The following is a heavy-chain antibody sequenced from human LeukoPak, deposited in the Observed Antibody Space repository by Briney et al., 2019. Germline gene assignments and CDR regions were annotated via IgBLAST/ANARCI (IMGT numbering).Heavy chain of an antibody. Sequence: ASVKVSCKASGYTFTGYYMHWVRQAPGQGLEWMGWINPNSGGTNYAQKFQGWVTKTRDTSISTAYMELSRLRSDDTAVYYCARGYDCSSTSCYADFDYWGQGTLVTVSS. CDR1: GYTFTGYY. V-gene: IGHV1-2*04. D-gene: IGHD2-2*01. CDR3: ARGYDCSSTSCYADFDY. CDR2: INPNSGGT. J-gene: IGHJ4*02.